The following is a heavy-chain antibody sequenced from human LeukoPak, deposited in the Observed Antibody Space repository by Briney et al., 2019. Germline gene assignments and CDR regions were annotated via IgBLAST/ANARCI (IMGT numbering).Heavy chain of an antibody. V-gene: IGHV3-48*04. Sequence: GGSLRLSCAASGIIITSYWMSWVRQAPGKGLEWVSYISSGGSTIYYANSVKGRFTISRDNAKNSLFLQMNSLRADDTAVYYCARGGTYFTFPYWGQGTLVTVSS. CDR3: ARGGTYFTFPY. J-gene: IGHJ4*02. D-gene: IGHD1-26*01. CDR1: GIIITSYW. CDR2: ISSGGSTI.